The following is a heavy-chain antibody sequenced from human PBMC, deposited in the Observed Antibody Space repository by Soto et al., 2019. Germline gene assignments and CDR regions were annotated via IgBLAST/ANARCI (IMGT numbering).Heavy chain of an antibody. D-gene: IGHD3-10*01. CDR1: GYTFTGYY. CDR3: ARDVGDVSGSPFPYYYMDV. J-gene: IGHJ6*03. V-gene: IGHV1-2*04. CDR2: INPNSGGT. Sequence: ASVKVSCKASGYTFTGYYMHWVRQAPGQGLEWMGWINPNSGGTNYAQKFQGWVTMTRDTSISTAYMELSRLRSDDTAVYYCARDVGDVSGSPFPYYYMDVWGKGTTVTVSS.